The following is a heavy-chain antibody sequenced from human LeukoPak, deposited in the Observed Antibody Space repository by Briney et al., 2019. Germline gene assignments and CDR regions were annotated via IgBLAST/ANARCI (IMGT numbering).Heavy chain of an antibody. CDR2: ISVSGNT. CDR3: AKAPVTTCSGACCYPFDY. CDR1: GFTLSSYA. J-gene: IGHJ4*02. V-gene: IGHV3-23*01. D-gene: IGHD2-15*01. Sequence: GGSLRLSCVASGFTLSSYAMSWVRQAPGKGLEWVSAISVSGNTYHADSVKGRFTISRDSSKNTLYLQMNRLRAEDAAVYYCAKAPVTTCSGACCYPFDYWGQGTLVTVSS.